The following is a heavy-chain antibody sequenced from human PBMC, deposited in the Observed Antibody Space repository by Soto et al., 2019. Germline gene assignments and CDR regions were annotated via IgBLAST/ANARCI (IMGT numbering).Heavy chain of an antibody. CDR3: AREGETDYYGMDV. D-gene: IGHD2-21*01. J-gene: IGHJ6*02. V-gene: IGHV3-30-3*01. CDR1: GFTFSSYA. Sequence: PGESLKISCAASGFTFSSYAMHWVRQAPGKGLEWVAVISYDGSNKYYADSVKGRFTISRDNSKNTLYLQMNSLRAEDTAVYYCAREGETDYYGMDVWGQGTTVTVSS. CDR2: ISYDGSNK.